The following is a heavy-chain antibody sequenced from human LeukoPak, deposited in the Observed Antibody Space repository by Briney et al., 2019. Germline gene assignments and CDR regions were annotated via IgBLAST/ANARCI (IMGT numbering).Heavy chain of an antibody. J-gene: IGHJ5*02. CDR3: ARQDYDILTGYPNWFDP. CDR1: GDSISSSSYY. Sequence: SETLSLTCTVSGDSISSSSYYWGWIRQPPGKGLEWIASIYYSGSTYYNPSLKSRVTISVDTSKNQFSLKLSSVTAADTAVYYCARQDYDILTGYPNWFDPWGQGTLVTVSS. CDR2: IYYSGST. V-gene: IGHV4-39*01. D-gene: IGHD3-9*01.